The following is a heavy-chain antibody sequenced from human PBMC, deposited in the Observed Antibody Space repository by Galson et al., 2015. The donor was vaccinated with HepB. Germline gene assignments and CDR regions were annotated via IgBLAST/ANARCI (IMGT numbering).Heavy chain of an antibody. Sequence: SLRLSCAASGFTVSSNYMNWVRQAPGKGLEWVSVIYSGGSTHYADSVKGRFTISRDNSKNTLYPQMNSLRAEDTAVYYCARAGRVAGIYYYYGMDVWGQGTTVTVSS. J-gene: IGHJ6*02. V-gene: IGHV3-53*01. CDR3: ARAGRVAGIYYYYGMDV. CDR2: IYSGGST. D-gene: IGHD1-14*01. CDR1: GFTVSSNY.